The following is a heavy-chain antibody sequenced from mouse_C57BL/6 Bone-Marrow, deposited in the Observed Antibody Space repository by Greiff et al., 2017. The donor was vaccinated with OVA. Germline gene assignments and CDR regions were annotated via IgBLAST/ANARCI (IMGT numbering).Heavy chain of an antibody. CDR1: GFNIKDDY. V-gene: IGHV14-4*01. CDR2: IDPENGDT. J-gene: IGHJ3*01. Sequence: DVQLQESGAELVRPGASVKLSCTASGFNIKDDYMHWVKQRPEQGLEWIGWIDPENGDTEYASKFQGKATITADTSSNTAYLQLSSLTSEDTAVYYCTSYDGYYWFAYWGQGTLVTVSA. CDR3: TSYDGYYWFAY. D-gene: IGHD2-3*01.